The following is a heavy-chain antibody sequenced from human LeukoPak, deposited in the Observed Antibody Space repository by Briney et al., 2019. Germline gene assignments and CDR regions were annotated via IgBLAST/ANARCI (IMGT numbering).Heavy chain of an antibody. CDR1: GFTFSNYA. CDR3: ARLIYGSGSYYPFFDY. Sequence: GGSLRLSCAASGFTFSNYAMHWVRQAPGKGLEWVSGISGSGSSTYYADSVKGRFTISRDNSQNTLYLLLNSLRAEDTAVYYCARLIYGSGSYYPFFDYWGQGTLVTVSS. V-gene: IGHV3-23*01. J-gene: IGHJ4*02. D-gene: IGHD3-10*01. CDR2: ISGSGSST.